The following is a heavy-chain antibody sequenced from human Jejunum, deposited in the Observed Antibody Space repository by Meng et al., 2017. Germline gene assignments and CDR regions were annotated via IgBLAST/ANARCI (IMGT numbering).Heavy chain of an antibody. D-gene: IGHD2-2*01. CDR3: VRGEFAMLARFDF. J-gene: IGHJ4*02. V-gene: IGHV4-4*02. CDR2: IYNGGNT. Sequence: QVQLQESGPGLVKPSGTLSLTCAVSGGYINKDNWWSWVRQSPERGLEWIGEIYNGGNTNYNPSLNRRVTMSVDESTNQMSLKLTSVTAADTAVYYCVRGEFAMLARFDFWGQGILVTVSS. CDR1: GGYINKDNW.